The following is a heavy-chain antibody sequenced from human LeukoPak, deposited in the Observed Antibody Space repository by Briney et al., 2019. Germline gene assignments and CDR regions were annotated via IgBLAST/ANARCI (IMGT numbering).Heavy chain of an antibody. D-gene: IGHD6-13*01. V-gene: IGHV1-8*03. CDR2: MNPNSGNT. CDR1: GYTFTSYD. CDR3: ARDLLGYSSSWYGGSDNWFDP. Sequence: ASVKVSCKASGYTFTSYDINWVRQATGQGLEWMGWMNPNSGNTGYAQKFQGRVTITRNTSISTAYMELSSLRSEDTAVYYCARDLLGYSSSWYGGSDNWFDPWGQGTLVTVSS. J-gene: IGHJ5*02.